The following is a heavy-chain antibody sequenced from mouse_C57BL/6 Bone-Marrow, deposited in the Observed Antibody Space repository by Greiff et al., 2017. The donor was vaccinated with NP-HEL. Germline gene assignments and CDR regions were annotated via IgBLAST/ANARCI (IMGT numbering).Heavy chain of an antibody. CDR2: INPNNGGT. D-gene: IGHD1-1*01. CDR1: GYTFTDYY. Sequence: VQLQQSGPELVKPGASVKISCKASGYTFTDYYMNWVKQSHGKSLEWIGDINPNNGGTSYNQKFKGKATLTVDKSSSTAYMELRSLTSEDSAVYYCARGEIYYYGSSYQWYFDVWGTGTTVTVSS. V-gene: IGHV1-26*01. CDR3: ARGEIYYYGSSYQWYFDV. J-gene: IGHJ1*03.